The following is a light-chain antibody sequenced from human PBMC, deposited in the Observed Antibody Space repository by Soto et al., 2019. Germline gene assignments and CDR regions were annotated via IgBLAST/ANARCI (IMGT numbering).Light chain of an antibody. J-gene: IGKJ1*01. CDR1: QSVSSN. Sequence: EVVMTQSPATLSVSPGERATLSCRASQSVSSNLAWYQQKPGQAPRLLIYGASTRATGIPARFSGSGSGTAFSLIISSLQQEDFAVYYYQQYNHWPPLTFGRGTKVEIK. V-gene: IGKV3-15*01. CDR2: GAS. CDR3: QQYNHWPPLT.